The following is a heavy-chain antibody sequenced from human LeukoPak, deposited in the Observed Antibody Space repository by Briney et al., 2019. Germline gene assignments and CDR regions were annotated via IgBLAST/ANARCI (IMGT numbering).Heavy chain of an antibody. V-gene: IGHV4-39*07. CDR3: ARSLGYCSGGSCRNKAYNWFDP. Sequence: SETLSLTCIVSGGSLSSSAYYWGWIRQPPGKGLEWIGEINHSGSTNYNPSLKSRVTISVDTSKNQFSLKLSSVTAADTAVYYCARSLGYCSGGSCRNKAYNWFDPWGQGTLVTVSS. CDR2: INHSGST. CDR1: GGSLSSSAYY. J-gene: IGHJ5*02. D-gene: IGHD2-15*01.